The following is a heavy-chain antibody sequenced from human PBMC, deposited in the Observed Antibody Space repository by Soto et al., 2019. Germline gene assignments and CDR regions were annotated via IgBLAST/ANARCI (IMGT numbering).Heavy chain of an antibody. D-gene: IGHD3-22*01. CDR1: GGSISSSSYY. CDR2: IYYSGST. J-gene: IGHJ5*02. CDR3: ARAFLPTYYYDSSGYDWFDP. V-gene: IGHV4-61*01. Sequence: PSETLSLTCTVSGGSISSSSYYWSWIRQPPGKGLEWIGYIYYSGSTNYNPSLKSRVTISGDTSKNQFSLKLSSVTAADTAVYCCARAFLPTYYYDSSGYDWFDPWGQGTLVTVSS.